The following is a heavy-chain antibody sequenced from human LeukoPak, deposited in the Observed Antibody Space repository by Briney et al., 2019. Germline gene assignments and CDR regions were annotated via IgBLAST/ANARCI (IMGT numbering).Heavy chain of an antibody. Sequence: SETLSLTCAVSGGSIRSSSYYWGWIRQPPVKGLEWIGSIYHSGSTYYNASLKSRVTISVDTSKNQFSLKLSSVTAADTAVYYCARDCRSGTRYFDLWGRGTLVTVSS. CDR3: ARDCRSGTRYFDL. V-gene: IGHV4-39*07. CDR1: GGSIRSSSYY. D-gene: IGHD1/OR15-1a*01. CDR2: IYHSGST. J-gene: IGHJ2*01.